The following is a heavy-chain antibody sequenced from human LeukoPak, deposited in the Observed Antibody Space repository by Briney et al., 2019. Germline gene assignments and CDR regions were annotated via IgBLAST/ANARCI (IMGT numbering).Heavy chain of an antibody. CDR2: INHSGST. J-gene: IGHJ6*04. CDR3: ARSSYGARRGV. D-gene: IGHD4-17*01. CDR1: GGSFSGYY. Sequence: PSETLSLTCAVYGGSFSGYYWSWIRQPPGKGLEWIGEINHSGSTNYNPSLKSRVTISVDTSKNQFSLKLSSVTAADTAVYYGARSSYGARRGVWGKGTTVTVSS. V-gene: IGHV4-34*01.